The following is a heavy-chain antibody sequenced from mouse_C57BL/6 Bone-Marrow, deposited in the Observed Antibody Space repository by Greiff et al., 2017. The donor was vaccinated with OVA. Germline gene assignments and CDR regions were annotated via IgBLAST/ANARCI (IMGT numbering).Heavy chain of an antibody. Sequence: QVQLQQSGPELVKPGASVKISCKASGYAFSSSWMNWVKQRPGKGLEWIGRIYPGDGDTNYNGKFKGKATLTADKSSSTAYMQLSSLTSEDSAVYFCAIGYAMDYWGQGTSVTVSS. CDR1: GYAFSSSW. J-gene: IGHJ4*01. CDR3: AIGYAMDY. V-gene: IGHV1-82*01. D-gene: IGHD2-14*01. CDR2: IYPGDGDT.